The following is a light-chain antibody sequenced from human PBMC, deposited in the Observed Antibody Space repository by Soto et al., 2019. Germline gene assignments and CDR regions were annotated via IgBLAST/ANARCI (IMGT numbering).Light chain of an antibody. V-gene: IGKV1-5*03. CDR1: QTISSW. CDR3: QHYNSYSEA. J-gene: IGKJ1*01. Sequence: EIQMTQSPSTLSGSVGDRLTITCRASQTISSWFAWYQQKPGKAPKLLIYKASTLKSGVPSRFSGSGSGAAVTLTIGSLQPHDFATYYCQHYNSYSEAFGEGTKVEL. CDR2: KAS.